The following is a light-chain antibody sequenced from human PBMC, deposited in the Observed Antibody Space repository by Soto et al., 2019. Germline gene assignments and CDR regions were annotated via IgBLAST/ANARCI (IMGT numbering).Light chain of an antibody. Sequence: QSALTQPAFVSGSPGQSITISCTGTSGDVGTYNFVSWYQQHPGKAPKLIIYDVNSRPSEVSNRFSASKSGNTASLTISGLQAEDEADYYCCSYTTTSTYVFGTGTKVTVL. CDR1: SGDVGTYNF. CDR2: DVN. CDR3: CSYTTTSTYV. J-gene: IGLJ1*01. V-gene: IGLV2-14*03.